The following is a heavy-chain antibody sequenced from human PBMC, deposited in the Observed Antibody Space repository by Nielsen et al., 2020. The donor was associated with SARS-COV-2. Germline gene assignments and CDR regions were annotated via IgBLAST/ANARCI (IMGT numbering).Heavy chain of an antibody. Sequence: GESLKISCAASGFTFKIYAMAWVRRAPGRGLQWVTGVSASGGSTYYTDSVKGRFSISRDNSKNTLFLQMHSLRVEDTALYYCAKDGVVRGDALDLWGQGTTVTVSS. CDR3: AKDGVVRGDALDL. CDR2: VSASGGST. J-gene: IGHJ3*01. D-gene: IGHD3-10*01. CDR1: GFTFKIYA. V-gene: IGHV3-23*01.